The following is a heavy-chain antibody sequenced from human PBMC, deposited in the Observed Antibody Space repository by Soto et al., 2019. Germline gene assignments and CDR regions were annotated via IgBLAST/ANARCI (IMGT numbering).Heavy chain of an antibody. D-gene: IGHD3-10*01. J-gene: IGHJ4*02. CDR1: GFTFSSYW. CDR3: ARWFTYGNFDYFDY. Sequence: GGSLRLSCAASGFTFSSYWMYWFRQAPGKGPVWVSRLDSGGSSTTYADSVKGRFTISRDNAKNTLYLQMNGLRAEDTAVYYCARWFTYGNFDYFDYWGQGTQVTVSS. V-gene: IGHV3-74*01. CDR2: LDSGGSST.